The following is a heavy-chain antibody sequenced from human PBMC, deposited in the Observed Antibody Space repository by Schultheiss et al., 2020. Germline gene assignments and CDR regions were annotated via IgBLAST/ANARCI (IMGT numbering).Heavy chain of an antibody. Sequence: GESLKISCAASGFTFSSYGMHWVRQAPGKGLEWVAVIWYDGSNKYYADSVKGRFTISRDNSKNTLYLQMNSLRAEDTAVYYCARDRGSTVTRSYYYYYGMDVWGQGATVIVS. CDR3: ARDRGSTVTRSYYYYYGMDV. CDR2: IWYDGSNK. V-gene: IGHV3-33*08. D-gene: IGHD4-17*01. CDR1: GFTFSSYG. J-gene: IGHJ6*02.